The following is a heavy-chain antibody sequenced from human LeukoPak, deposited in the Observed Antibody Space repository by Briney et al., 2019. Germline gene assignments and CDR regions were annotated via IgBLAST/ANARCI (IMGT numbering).Heavy chain of an antibody. CDR3: ARGPYDILTGFLYYMDV. CDR2: ISAYNGNT. V-gene: IGHV1-18*01. Sequence: GASVKVSCKASGYTFTSYGISWVRQAPGQGLEWMGWISAYNGNTNYARKLQGRVTMTTDTSTSTAYMEPRSLRSDDTAVYYCARGPYDILTGFLYYMDVWGKGTTVTVSS. CDR1: GYTFTSYG. D-gene: IGHD3-9*01. J-gene: IGHJ6*03.